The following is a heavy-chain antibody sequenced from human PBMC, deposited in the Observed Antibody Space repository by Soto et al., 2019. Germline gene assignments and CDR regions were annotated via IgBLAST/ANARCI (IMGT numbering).Heavy chain of an antibody. V-gene: IGHV3-66*01. Sequence: VQLVESGGGLVQPGGSLRLSCAASGFTVSSNYMSWVRQAPGKGLEWVSVIYSGGSTYYADSVKGRFTISRDNSKNTLYLQMNSLRAEDTAVYYCAREATIYYYGMDVWGQGTTVTVSS. CDR3: AREATIYYYGMDV. D-gene: IGHD5-12*01. J-gene: IGHJ6*02. CDR2: IYSGGST. CDR1: GFTVSSNY.